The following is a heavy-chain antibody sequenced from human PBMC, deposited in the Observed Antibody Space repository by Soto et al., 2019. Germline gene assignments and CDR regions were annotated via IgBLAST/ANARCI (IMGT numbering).Heavy chain of an antibody. J-gene: IGHJ6*03. CDR1: GFTFSSYW. D-gene: IGHD6-19*01. Sequence: GGSLRFSCAASGFTFSSYWMSWVRQAPGKGLEWVANIKQDGSEKYYVDSVKGRFTISRDNAKNSLYLQMNSLRAEDTAVYYCARAGAVGLEDYYYYYYMDVWGKGTTVTVSS. V-gene: IGHV3-7*01. CDR2: IKQDGSEK. CDR3: ARAGAVGLEDYYYYYYMDV.